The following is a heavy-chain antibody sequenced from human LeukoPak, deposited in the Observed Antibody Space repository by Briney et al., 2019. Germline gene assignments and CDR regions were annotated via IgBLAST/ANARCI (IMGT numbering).Heavy chain of an antibody. D-gene: IGHD1-14*01. Sequence: SETLSLTCTVSGGSISSYYWSWIRQPPGKGLEWIGYIYYSGSTNYNPSLKSRVTISVDTSKNQFSLKLTSVTAADAAVYYCARDRRREGVHAFDVWGRGTMVTVSS. CDR3: ARDRRREGVHAFDV. CDR2: IYYSGST. V-gene: IGHV4-59*01. CDR1: GGSISSYY. J-gene: IGHJ3*01.